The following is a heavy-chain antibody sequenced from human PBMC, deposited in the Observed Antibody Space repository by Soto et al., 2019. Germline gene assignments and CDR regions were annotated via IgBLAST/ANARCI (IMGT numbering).Heavy chain of an antibody. CDR1: GGSISSSSYY. CDR2: IYYSGST. V-gene: IGHV4-39*01. Sequence: SETLSLTCTVSGGSISSSSYYWGWIRQPPGKGLEWIGSIYYSGSTYYNPSLKSRVTVSVDTSKNQFSLKLSSVTAADTAVYYCARRANYYDSSGYYYDFDYWGQGTLVTVSS. D-gene: IGHD3-22*01. CDR3: ARRANYYDSSGYYYDFDY. J-gene: IGHJ4*02.